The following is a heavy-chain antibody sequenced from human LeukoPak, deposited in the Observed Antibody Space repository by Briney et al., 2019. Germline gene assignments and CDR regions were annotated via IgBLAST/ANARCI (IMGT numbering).Heavy chain of an antibody. D-gene: IGHD2-21*01. Sequence: SETLSLTXTVSGGSIRSSSYYWGWIRQPPGKGLEWIGSIYYSGSTYYNPSLKSRVTISVDTSKNQFSLKLSSVTAADTAVYYCARHGYFGRTYYFDYWGQGTLVTVSS. V-gene: IGHV4-39*01. CDR3: ARHGYFGRTYYFDY. CDR2: IYYSGST. J-gene: IGHJ4*02. CDR1: GGSIRSSSYY.